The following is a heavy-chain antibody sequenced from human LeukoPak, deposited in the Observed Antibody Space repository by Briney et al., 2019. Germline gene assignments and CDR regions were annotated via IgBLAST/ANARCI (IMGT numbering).Heavy chain of an antibody. CDR1: GGSFSGYY. V-gene: IGHV4-34*09. J-gene: IGHJ5*02. D-gene: IGHD2-15*01. CDR3: ARIVVVVAATYPDP. CDR2: INHSGST. Sequence: SETLSLTCAVYGGSFSGYYWSWIRQPPGKGLEWIGEINHSGSTNYNPSLKSRVTISVDTSKNQFSLKLSSVTAADTAVYYCARIVVVVAATYPDPWGQGTLVTVSS.